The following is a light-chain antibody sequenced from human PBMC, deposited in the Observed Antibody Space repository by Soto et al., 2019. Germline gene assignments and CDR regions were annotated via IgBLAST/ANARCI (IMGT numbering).Light chain of an antibody. CDR2: WAS. CDR1: QSVLYTSNNKNY. J-gene: IGKJ4*02. Sequence: DIVMTQSPDSLAVSLGERATINCKSSQSVLYTSNNKNYLAWFQHKPGQPPKVLIYWASTRESGVPDRFSGSGSGTDFTLTISSLQAEDVAVYYCQQYYSTPQTFGRGTKVEIK. CDR3: QQYYSTPQT. V-gene: IGKV4-1*01.